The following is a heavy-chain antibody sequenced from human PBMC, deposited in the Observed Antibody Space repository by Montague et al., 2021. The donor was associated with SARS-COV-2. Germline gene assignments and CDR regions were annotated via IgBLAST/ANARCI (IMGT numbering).Heavy chain of an antibody. CDR2: INHSGTT. Sequence: SETLSLTCTVYYGSFSGYYWCWTRQAPGTGLEWIGEINHSGTTNSNPSLKSRVTMSVDTSKNQFSLNLTSVSAADTAVYYCAGGGSVCFDDVCYLPRSGFDSWGQGTLVTVSS. CDR3: AGGGSVCFDDVCYLPRSGFDS. D-gene: IGHD2-8*01. V-gene: IGHV4-34*01. J-gene: IGHJ5*01. CDR1: YGSFSGYY.